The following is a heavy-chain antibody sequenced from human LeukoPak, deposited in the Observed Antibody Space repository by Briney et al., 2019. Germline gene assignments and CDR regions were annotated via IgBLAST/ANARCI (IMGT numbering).Heavy chain of an antibody. J-gene: IGHJ4*02. D-gene: IGHD3-10*01. CDR2: MNPNSGST. CDR1: GYTFTSYD. V-gene: IGHV1-8*01. Sequence: GASVKVSCKASGYTFTSYDINWVRQATGQGLEWMGWMNPNSGSTGYAQKFQGRVTMTRNTSISTAYMELSSLRSEDTAVYHCARGSRYGSGSYCGYWGQGTLVTVSS. CDR3: ARGSRYGSGSYCGY.